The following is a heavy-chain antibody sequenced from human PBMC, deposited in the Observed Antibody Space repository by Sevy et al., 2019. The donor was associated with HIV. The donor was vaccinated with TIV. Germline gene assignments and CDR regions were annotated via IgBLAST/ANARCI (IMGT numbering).Heavy chain of an antibody. Sequence: GGSLRLSCAASGFTFTTYDIHWVRQAPGKGLEWVAIVSYDGSYRYYADSVRGRFSMSRDNSKSTVYLQMSGLSIEDTAVYYCAKYGPPAGSFFSRNNMDVWGRGTTVTVSS. CDR3: AKYGPPAGSFFSRNNMDV. CDR1: GFTFTTYD. J-gene: IGHJ6*02. V-gene: IGHV3-30*18. CDR2: VSYDGSYR. D-gene: IGHD3-10*01.